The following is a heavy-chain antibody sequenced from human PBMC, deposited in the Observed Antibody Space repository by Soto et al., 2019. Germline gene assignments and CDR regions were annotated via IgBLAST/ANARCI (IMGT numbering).Heavy chain of an antibody. CDR1: GATFSNYW. CDR2: VNIDGRST. V-gene: IGHV3-74*01. Sequence: EVQLVESGGDLVQPGGSLRLACAASGATFSNYWMHWVRQAPGEGLVWVSRVNIDGRSTTYADSVRGRFNISRDNAKNTVFLQMNRLRDGDTAVYYCAASRGPGVVVSWGQGTLVSVSS. CDR3: AASRGPGVVVS. J-gene: IGHJ5*02. D-gene: IGHD2-15*01.